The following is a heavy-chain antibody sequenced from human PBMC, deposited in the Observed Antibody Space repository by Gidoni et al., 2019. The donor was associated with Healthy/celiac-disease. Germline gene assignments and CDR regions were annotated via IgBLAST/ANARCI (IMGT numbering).Heavy chain of an antibody. Sequence: QVQLVQSGAEVKKPGASVKVSCKVSGYTLTELSMHWVRQAPGKGLEWMGGFDPEDGETIYAQKFPGRVTLTEDTSTDTAYMELSSLRSEYTALYYCATIAYSGYDWGVYFDYWGQGTLVTVSS. V-gene: IGHV1-24*01. D-gene: IGHD5-12*01. J-gene: IGHJ4*02. CDR3: ATIAYSGYDWGVYFDY. CDR2: FDPEDGET. CDR1: GYTLTELS.